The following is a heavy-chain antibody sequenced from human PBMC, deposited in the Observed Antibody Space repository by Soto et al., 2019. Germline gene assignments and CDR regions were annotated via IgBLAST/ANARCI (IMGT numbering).Heavy chain of an antibody. CDR2: ISSSSSYT. CDR1: GFTASPYY. D-gene: IGHD3-9*01. Sequence: GSSLRLSCASSGFTASPYYMNFILHTLGKGLEWVSYISSSSSYTNYADSVKGRFTISRDNAKNSLYLQMNSLRAEDTAVYYCARDADILTGSDAFDIWGQGTMVTVS. J-gene: IGHJ3*02. V-gene: IGHV3-11*05. CDR3: ARDADILTGSDAFDI.